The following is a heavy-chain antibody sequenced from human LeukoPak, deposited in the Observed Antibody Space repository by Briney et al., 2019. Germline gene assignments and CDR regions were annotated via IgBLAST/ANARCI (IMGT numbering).Heavy chain of an antibody. CDR3: AREGISGIVRYFDWLSRYYYYYGMDV. CDR2: ISYDGSNK. Sequence: GGSLRLSCAASGFTFSSYAMHWVRQAPGKGLEWVAVISYDGSNKYYADSVKGRFTISRDNAKNSLYLQMNSLRAEDTAVYYCAREGISGIVRYFDWLSRYYYYYGMDVWGQGTTVTVSS. CDR1: GFTFSSYA. V-gene: IGHV3-30-3*01. J-gene: IGHJ6*02. D-gene: IGHD3-9*01.